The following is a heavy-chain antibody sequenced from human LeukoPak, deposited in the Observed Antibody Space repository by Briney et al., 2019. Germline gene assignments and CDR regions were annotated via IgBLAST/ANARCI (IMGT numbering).Heavy chain of an antibody. V-gene: IGHV1-8*01. Sequence: ASVKVSCKASGYTFTRYDINWVRQATGQGLEWMGWINPNSGNAGYAQNFRGRVTMTRDTSISTVYMELSSLKSEDTAVYYCARKMRDSGSYPDWGPGTLVTVSS. J-gene: IGHJ4*02. D-gene: IGHD3-10*01. CDR3: ARKMRDSGSYPD. CDR2: INPNSGNA. CDR1: GYTFTRYD.